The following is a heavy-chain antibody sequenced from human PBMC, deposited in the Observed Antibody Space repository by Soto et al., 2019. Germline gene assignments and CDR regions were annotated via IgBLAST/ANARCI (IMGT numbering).Heavy chain of an antibody. D-gene: IGHD6-19*01. CDR2: IKHSGSS. Sequence: QMQQQPWGAGLLKPSETLSLTCAVYAGSFSHYYWNWIRQSPGKGLEWIGTIKHSGSSNYNPSLRSRVSISVAMSKNQFSLRLTSVTAADTAVYYWARGGSSDWQVALDIWGQGTIVTVSS. V-gene: IGHV4-34*01. CDR3: ARGGSSDWQVALDI. J-gene: IGHJ3*02. CDR1: AGSFSHYY.